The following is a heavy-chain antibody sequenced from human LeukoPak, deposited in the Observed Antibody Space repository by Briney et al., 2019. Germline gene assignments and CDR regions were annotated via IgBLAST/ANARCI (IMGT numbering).Heavy chain of an antibody. CDR2: ISGGGGST. CDR3: AKGGKWDVTPFDY. V-gene: IGHV3-23*01. Sequence: GGSLRLSCAASGFTLTSYSMNWVRQAPGKGLEWVSTISGGGGSTYYADSVKGRFTISRDNSKNTLYLQVNSLRAEDTAVYYCAKGGKWDVTPFDYWGQGTLVTVSS. CDR1: GFTLTSYS. J-gene: IGHJ4*02. D-gene: IGHD1-26*01.